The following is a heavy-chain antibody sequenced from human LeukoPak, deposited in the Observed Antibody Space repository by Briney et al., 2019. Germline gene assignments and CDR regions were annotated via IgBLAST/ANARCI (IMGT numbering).Heavy chain of an antibody. D-gene: IGHD3-9*01. Sequence: SETLSLTCSVSGGSINSNSHHWDWIRQAPGKGLEWIGNTYYSGTTSYNPSLKSRVTISVDTSKNQFSLRLSSVTAADTAVYYCARRGDILTDYAFDYWGQGTLVTVSS. CDR2: TYYSGTT. CDR3: ARRGDILTDYAFDY. V-gene: IGHV4-39*01. J-gene: IGHJ4*02. CDR1: GGSINSNSHH.